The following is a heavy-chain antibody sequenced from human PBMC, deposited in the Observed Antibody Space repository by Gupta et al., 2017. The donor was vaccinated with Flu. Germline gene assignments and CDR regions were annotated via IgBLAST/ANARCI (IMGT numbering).Heavy chain of an antibody. J-gene: IGHJ6*04. CDR3: GKDVKPGGMDV. V-gene: IGHV3-9*01. Sequence: EVHLVESGGGLVQPGWSLRLSCAGSGFTFDEHAMHWVRQVPGKGLEWVAGILWSGDRIGYADSVKGRFTISRDNIENFLYLQMNSLRPEDTALYFCGKDVKPGGMDVWGKGTAVTVSS. CDR1: GFTFDEHA. CDR2: ILWSGDRI.